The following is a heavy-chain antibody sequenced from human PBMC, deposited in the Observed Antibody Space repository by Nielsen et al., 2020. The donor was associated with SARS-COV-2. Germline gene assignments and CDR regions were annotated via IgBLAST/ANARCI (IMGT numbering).Heavy chain of an antibody. CDR2: ISGSGGST. V-gene: IGHV3-23*01. D-gene: IGHD6-13*01. Sequence: WIRQPPGKGLEWVSAISGSGGSTYYADSVKGRFTISRDNSKNTLYLQMNSLRAEDTAVYYCARGSSSWYSEDYYYGMDVWGQGTTVTVSS. CDR3: ARGSSSWYSEDYYYGMDV. J-gene: IGHJ6*02.